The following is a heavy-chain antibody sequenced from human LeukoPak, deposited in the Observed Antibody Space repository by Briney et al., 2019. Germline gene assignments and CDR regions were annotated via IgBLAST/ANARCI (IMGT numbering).Heavy chain of an antibody. D-gene: IGHD2-15*01. CDR3: ARPHLYCSGGSCYSDY. CDR2: ISRSGSYI. V-gene: IGHV3-21*01. J-gene: IGHJ4*02. Sequence: GGSLRLXCAASGFTFSSYSMNWARPAPGKGLEWVASISRSGSYIYYVDSVKGRFTISRDNAKNSLYLQMSSLRAEDTAVYSCARPHLYCSGGSCYSDYWGQGTLVSVSS. CDR1: GFTFSSYS.